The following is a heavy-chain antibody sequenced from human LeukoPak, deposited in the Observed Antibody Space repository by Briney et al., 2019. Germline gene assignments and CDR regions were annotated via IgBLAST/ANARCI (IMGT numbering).Heavy chain of an antibody. Sequence: SVKVSCKASGGTFSSDAISWVRQAPGQGLEWMGGIIPIFGTANYAQKFQGRVTITTDESTSTAYMELSSLRSGDTAVYYCARDRNEGYDFWIGPHWFDPWGQGTLVTVSS. CDR3: ARDRNEGYDFWIGPHWFDP. CDR2: IIPIFGTA. D-gene: IGHD3/OR15-3a*01. V-gene: IGHV1-69*05. CDR1: GGTFSSDA. J-gene: IGHJ5*02.